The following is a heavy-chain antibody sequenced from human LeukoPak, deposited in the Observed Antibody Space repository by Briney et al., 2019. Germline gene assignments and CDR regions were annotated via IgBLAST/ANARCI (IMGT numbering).Heavy chain of an antibody. CDR3: TSYNYYDSSDDY. CDR2: IIPIFGTA. Sequence: ASVKVSCKASGGTFSSYAISWVRQAPGQGLEWMGGIIPIFGTANYAQKFQSRVTITTDESTSTAYLELISRRSEDTAVYYCTSYNYYDSSDDYGSQGTLVTVSS. D-gene: IGHD3-22*01. J-gene: IGHJ4*02. CDR1: GGTFSSYA. V-gene: IGHV1-69*05.